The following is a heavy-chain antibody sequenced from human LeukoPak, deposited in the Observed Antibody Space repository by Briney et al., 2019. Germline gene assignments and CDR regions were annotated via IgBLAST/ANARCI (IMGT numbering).Heavy chain of an antibody. J-gene: IGHJ4*02. Sequence: ASVKVSCKASGYSCTSNYIHWVRQAPGQGLEWMGMIYPRDGSTSYAQRFQDRVTVTRDTSTSTVHMELSGLRSEDTAVYYCARDQEGFYYWGQGTLVTVSS. CDR1: GYSCTSNY. CDR2: IYPRDGST. V-gene: IGHV1-46*01. CDR3: ARDQEGFYY.